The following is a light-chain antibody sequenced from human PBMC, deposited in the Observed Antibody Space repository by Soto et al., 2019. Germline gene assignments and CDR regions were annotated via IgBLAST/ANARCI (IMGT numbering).Light chain of an antibody. Sequence: DIPMTQSPSSLSASVGDRVTITCQASQDISNYLNWYQQKPGKAPKLLIYDASNLQTGVPSRFSGSGSGTDFTFTINNLQPEDVATYYCQQYDNLPSITFGQGTRLDFK. J-gene: IGKJ5*01. CDR2: DAS. V-gene: IGKV1-33*01. CDR1: QDISNY. CDR3: QQYDNLPSIT.